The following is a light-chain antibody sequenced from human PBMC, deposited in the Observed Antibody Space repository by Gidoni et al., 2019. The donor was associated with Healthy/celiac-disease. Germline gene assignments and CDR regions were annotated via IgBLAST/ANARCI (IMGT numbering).Light chain of an antibody. CDR3: QQYYSTPPT. V-gene: IGKV4-1*01. Sequence: DIVMTQSPDSLAVSLGERATINCKSSQSVLYSSNNKNYLAWYQQKPGQPPKLLIYWASTRESGVSDRFSGSGSGTDFTLTISSLQAEDVAVYYCQQYYSTPPTFGGXTKVEIK. CDR2: WAS. CDR1: QSVLYSSNNKNY. J-gene: IGKJ4*01.